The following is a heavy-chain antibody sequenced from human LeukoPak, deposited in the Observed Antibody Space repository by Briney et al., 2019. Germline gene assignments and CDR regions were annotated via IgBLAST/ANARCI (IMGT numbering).Heavy chain of an antibody. CDR2: IWYDGSNK. CDR3: AKDRHAYCGNPNPFDY. Sequence: GGSLRLSCAASGFTFSRYGMHWVRQAPGKGLEGVAVIWYDGSNKYYADSVKGRFTISRDNSKNTLYLQMNSLRAEDTAVYYCAKDRHAYCGNPNPFDYWGQGTLVTVSS. D-gene: IGHD2-21*01. CDR1: GFTFSRYG. V-gene: IGHV3-33*06. J-gene: IGHJ4*02.